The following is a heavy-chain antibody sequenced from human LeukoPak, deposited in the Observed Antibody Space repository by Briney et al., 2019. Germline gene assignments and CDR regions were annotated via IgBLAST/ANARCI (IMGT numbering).Heavy chain of an antibody. J-gene: IGHJ4*02. V-gene: IGHV3-30*02. Sequence: PGGSLRLTCAASGFTFSSYGMHWVRQAPGKGLEWVAFIRYDGSNKYYADSVKGRFTISRDNSKNTLYLQMNSLRAEDTAVYYCAKAKYQLQDYSNALDYWGQGTLVTVSS. CDR3: AKAKYQLQDYSNALDY. D-gene: IGHD2-2*01. CDR1: GFTFSSYG. CDR2: IRYDGSNK.